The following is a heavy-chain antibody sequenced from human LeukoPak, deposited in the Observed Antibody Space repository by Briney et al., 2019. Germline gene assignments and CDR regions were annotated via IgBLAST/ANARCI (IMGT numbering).Heavy chain of an antibody. J-gene: IGHJ3*02. CDR3: AKDIKVEWLLSDAFDI. Sequence: PGGSLRLSCAASGFTFDDYAMHWVRQAPGKGLEWVSGISWNSGSIGYADSVKGRFTISRDNAKNSLYLQMNSLRAEDTALYYCAKDIKVEWLLSDAFDIWGQGTMVTVSS. D-gene: IGHD3-3*01. CDR2: ISWNSGSI. V-gene: IGHV3-9*01. CDR1: GFTFDDYA.